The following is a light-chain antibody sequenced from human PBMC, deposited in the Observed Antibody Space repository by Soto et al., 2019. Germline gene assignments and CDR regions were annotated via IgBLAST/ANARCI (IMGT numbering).Light chain of an antibody. V-gene: IGKV1-5*03. J-gene: IGKJ5*01. CDR1: QTISSW. CDR3: QQRSQWPPMT. CDR2: KAS. Sequence: DIQLTQSPSFLSASVGDRVTITCRASQTISSWLAWYQQKPGKAPKLLIYKASTLKSGVPSRFSGSGSGTDFSLTISSLEPEDVAVYYCQQRSQWPPMTFGQGTRLEIK.